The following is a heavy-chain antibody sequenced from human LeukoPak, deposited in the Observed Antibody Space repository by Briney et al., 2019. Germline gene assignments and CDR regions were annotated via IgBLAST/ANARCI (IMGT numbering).Heavy chain of an antibody. V-gene: IGHV1-8*03. CDR2: MNPNSGNT. CDR1: GYTFTSYD. D-gene: IGHD6-6*01. Sequence: ASVKVSCKASGYTFTSYDINWVRQATGQGLEWMGWMNPNSGNTGYAQKFQGRVTITRNTFISTAYMELSSLRSEDTAVYYCARGIAARHNWFDSWGQGTLVTVSS. CDR3: ARGIAARHNWFDS. J-gene: IGHJ5*01.